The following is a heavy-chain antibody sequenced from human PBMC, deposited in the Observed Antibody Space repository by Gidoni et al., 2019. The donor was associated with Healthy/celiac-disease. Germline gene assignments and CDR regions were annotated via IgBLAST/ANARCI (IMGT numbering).Heavy chain of an antibody. J-gene: IGHJ4*02. CDR3: ARTYYYGAGSCLFDY. D-gene: IGHD3-10*01. CDR2: ISYRGIT. CDR1: GGSISSGGYY. V-gene: IGHV4-31*03. Sequence: QVQLQESGPGLVKPSQTLSLTCTVSGGSISSGGYYWSWIRHHPGKGLEWSGYISYRGITYYKPSLKSRVTRSVDTSKSQFSLKLSSGSAADTAVYYCARTYYYGAGSCLFDYWGQGALVTVAT.